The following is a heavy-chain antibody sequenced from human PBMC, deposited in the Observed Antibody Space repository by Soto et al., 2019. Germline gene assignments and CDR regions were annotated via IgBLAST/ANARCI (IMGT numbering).Heavy chain of an antibody. Sequence: GGSLRLSCAASGFTFSTYWMSWVRQAPGKGLEWVANIKEDGSEKYYVDSVEGRFTISRDNAKNSLYLQMTSLRAEDTALYYCARGWGYFDSSGFPYLYAMDIWGQGTTVTVSS. CDR1: GFTFSTYW. D-gene: IGHD3-22*01. CDR2: IKEDGSEK. CDR3: ARGWGYFDSSGFPYLYAMDI. V-gene: IGHV3-7*01. J-gene: IGHJ6*02.